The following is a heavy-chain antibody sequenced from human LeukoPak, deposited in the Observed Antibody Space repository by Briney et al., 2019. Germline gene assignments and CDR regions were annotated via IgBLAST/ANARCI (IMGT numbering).Heavy chain of an antibody. J-gene: IGHJ3*02. CDR1: GGSISSYY. D-gene: IGHD2-2*01. CDR2: IYTSGST. CDR3: ARGDTVVPARAFDI. Sequence: SETLSLTCTVSGGSISSYYWSWIRQPAGKGLEWIGRIYTSGSTNYNPSLKSRVTMSVDTSKNQFSLKLSSVTAADTAVYYCARGDTVVPARAFDIWGQGTMVTVSS. V-gene: IGHV4-4*07.